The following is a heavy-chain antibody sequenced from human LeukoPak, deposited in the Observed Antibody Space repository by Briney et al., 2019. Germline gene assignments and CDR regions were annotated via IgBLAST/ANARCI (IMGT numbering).Heavy chain of an antibody. V-gene: IGHV3-30*18. CDR3: AKLGSRRVFLVHD. CDR1: GFSFSSYG. CDR2: ISYDGSNK. J-gene: IGHJ4*02. Sequence: PGRSLRLSCAASGFSFSSYGMHWVRQAPGKGLEWVAVISYDGSNKYYADSVKGRFTISRDNSKNTLYLQMNSLRAEDTAVYYCAKLGSRRVFLVHDWGQGTLVTVSS. D-gene: IGHD3-10*01.